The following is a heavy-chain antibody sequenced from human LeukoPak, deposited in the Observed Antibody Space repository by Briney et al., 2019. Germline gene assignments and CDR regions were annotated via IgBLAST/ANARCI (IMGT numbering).Heavy chain of an antibody. J-gene: IGHJ3*02. Sequence: ASVKVSCKASGYTFTDYFIHWVRQAPGQGLEWMGWIGPKSGDTSYSQKFQGRVTVTRDTSISTVYMEVSRLRSDDTAVYYCGINRPGKALDIWGQGTMVTVSS. V-gene: IGHV1-2*02. CDR3: GINRPGKALDI. CDR2: IGPKSGDT. CDR1: GYTFTDYF. D-gene: IGHD3-10*01.